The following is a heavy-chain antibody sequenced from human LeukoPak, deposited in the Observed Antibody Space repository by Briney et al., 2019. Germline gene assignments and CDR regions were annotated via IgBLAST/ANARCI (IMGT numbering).Heavy chain of an antibody. D-gene: IGHD2-2*01. CDR1: GGSFSGYY. J-gene: IGHJ6*02. Sequence: SETLSLTCAVYGGSFSGYYWSWIRQPPGKGLEWIGEINHSGSTNYNPSLKSRVTISVDTSKSQFSLKLSSVTAADMAVYYCARGRVRGYCSSTSCREHYYYYYGMDVWGQGTTVTVSS. CDR2: INHSGST. CDR3: ARGRVRGYCSSTSCREHYYYYYGMDV. V-gene: IGHV4-34*01.